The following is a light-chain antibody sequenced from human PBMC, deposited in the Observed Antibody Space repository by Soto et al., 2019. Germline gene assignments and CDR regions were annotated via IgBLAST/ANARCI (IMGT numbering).Light chain of an antibody. Sequence: DIQMTQSPSSLAAPVGDRATIPCRASQSISSYLDWYQQKPGKAPKLLIYAASSLQSGVPSRFSGSGSGTDFTLTISSLQPEDFATYYCQQSYSTSWTFGQGTTVDIK. J-gene: IGKJ1*01. CDR2: AAS. CDR1: QSISSY. V-gene: IGKV1-39*01. CDR3: QQSYSTSWT.